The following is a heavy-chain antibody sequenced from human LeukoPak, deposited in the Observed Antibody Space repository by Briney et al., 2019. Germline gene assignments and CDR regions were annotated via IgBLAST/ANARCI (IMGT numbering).Heavy chain of an antibody. CDR1: GGTFSSYA. CDR3: ARDLTGLGYCANGVCDSSGY. J-gene: IGHJ4*02. V-gene: IGHV1-69*13. CDR2: IIPIFGTA. D-gene: IGHD2-8*01. Sequence: SVKVSCKASGGTFSSYAISWVRQAPGQGLEWTGGIIPIFGTANYAQKFQGRVTITADESTSTAYMELSSLRSEDTAVYYCARDLTGLGYCANGVCDSSGYWGQGTLVTVSS.